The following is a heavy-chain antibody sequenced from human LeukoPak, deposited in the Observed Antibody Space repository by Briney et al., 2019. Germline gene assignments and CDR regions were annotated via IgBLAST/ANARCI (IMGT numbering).Heavy chain of an antibody. CDR1: GFTLRSHS. D-gene: IGHD2/OR15-2a*01. J-gene: IGHJ4*02. CDR2: ISSSSNHI. CDR3: ARDTNDETMRIVLKLFDL. V-gene: IGHV3-48*01. Sequence: GGSLRLSCVASGFTLRSHSMNWLPQAPGKGLEWVAYISSSSNHIFYADSVKARFTISRDNAKDSLYLHMTSLRAEDTAIYYCARDTNDETMRIVLKLFDLWGQGTRVTVSS.